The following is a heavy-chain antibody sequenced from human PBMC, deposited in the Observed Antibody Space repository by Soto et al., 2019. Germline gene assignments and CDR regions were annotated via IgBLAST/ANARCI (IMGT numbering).Heavy chain of an antibody. CDR1: GGSFSAYS. CDR2: INHSGST. Sequence: PSETLSLTCAVYGGSFSAYSWTWIRQPPGKGLEWIGEINHSGSTNYNPSLKSRVTISVDTSKNQFSLKLSSVTAADTAVYYCARDSITGTTSVWGQGTTVTVSS. CDR3: ARDSITGTTSV. J-gene: IGHJ6*02. D-gene: IGHD1-20*01. V-gene: IGHV4-34*01.